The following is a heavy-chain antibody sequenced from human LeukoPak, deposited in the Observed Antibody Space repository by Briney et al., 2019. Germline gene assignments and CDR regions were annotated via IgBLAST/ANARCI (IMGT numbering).Heavy chain of an antibody. CDR2: IYYSGRT. V-gene: IGHV4-30-4*08. D-gene: IGHD2-2*02. J-gene: IGHJ6*03. CDR3: ARYSVVVVPAAITSNYYYYYYYMDV. Sequence: PSQTLSLTCTVSGGSISSGDYHWSWIRQPPGTGLEWIGYIYYSGRTYYNPSLQSRVTISVDTSKNQFSLKLSSVTAADTAVYYCARYSVVVVPAAITSNYYYYYYYMDVWGKGTTVTVSS. CDR1: GGSISSGDYH.